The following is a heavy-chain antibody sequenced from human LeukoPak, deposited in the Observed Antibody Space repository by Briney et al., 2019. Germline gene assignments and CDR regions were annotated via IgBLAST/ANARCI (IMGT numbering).Heavy chain of an antibody. V-gene: IGHV3-23*01. CDR1: GFTFSSYA. Sequence: PGGSLRLSCAASGFTFSSYAMSWVRQAPGKGLEWVSAISGSGGSTYYADSVKGRFTISRDNSKNTLYLQMNSLRAEDTAVYYCAKRASWFGELKRKYYYYYMDVWGKGTTVTVSS. D-gene: IGHD3-10*01. CDR3: AKRASWFGELKRKYYYYYMDV. J-gene: IGHJ6*03. CDR2: ISGSGGST.